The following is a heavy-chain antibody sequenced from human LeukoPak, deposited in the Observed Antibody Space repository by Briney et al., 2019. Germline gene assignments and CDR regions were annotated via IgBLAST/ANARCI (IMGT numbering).Heavy chain of an antibody. V-gene: IGHV3-23*01. D-gene: IGHD5-18*01. CDR2: ISNSGSST. CDR1: GFTFTSYA. J-gene: IGHJ4*03. CDR3: ARDQWGIQLWPTGAFDY. Sequence: GGSLRLSCAASGFTFTSYAMTWVRQAPGKGLEWVSGISNSGSSTYYADSVKGRFTISRDNSKNTLYVQLSSLRSEDTAVYYCARDQWGIQLWPTGAFDYWGQGTTVTVSS.